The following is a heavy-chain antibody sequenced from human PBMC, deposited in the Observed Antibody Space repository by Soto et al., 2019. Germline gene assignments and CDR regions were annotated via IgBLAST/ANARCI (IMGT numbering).Heavy chain of an antibody. CDR1: GFTFSDYY. D-gene: IGHD3-22*01. V-gene: IGHV3-11*01. Sequence: GGSLRLSCAASGFTFSDYYMSWIRQAPGKGLEWVSYISSSGSTIYYADSVKGRFTISRDNAKNSLYLQMNSLRAEDTAVYYCARGYYDSSGTADAFDIWGQGTMVTVSS. CDR3: ARGYYDSSGTADAFDI. CDR2: ISSSGSTI. J-gene: IGHJ3*02.